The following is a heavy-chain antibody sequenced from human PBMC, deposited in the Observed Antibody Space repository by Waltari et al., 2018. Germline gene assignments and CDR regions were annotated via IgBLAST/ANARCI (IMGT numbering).Heavy chain of an antibody. CDR2: IYYSGST. Sequence: QLQLQESGPGLVKPSESLYHNCTVPGGPISSSSNYLGWIRQTPGKGLEWIGSIYYSGSTYYNPSLKSRVTISVDTSKNQFSLKLSSVTAADTAVYYCARNDDYGDYVNAFDIWGQGTMVTVSS. CDR3: ARNDDYGDYVNAFDI. D-gene: IGHD4-17*01. J-gene: IGHJ3*02. CDR1: GGPISSSSNY. V-gene: IGHV4-39*07.